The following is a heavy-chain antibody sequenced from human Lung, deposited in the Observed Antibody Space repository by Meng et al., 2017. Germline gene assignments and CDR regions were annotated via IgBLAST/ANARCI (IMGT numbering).Heavy chain of an antibody. V-gene: IGHV1-18*01. Sequence: QVQLVQSGAEVQKPGASVKVSCKSSCYTFIGDGISWVRQAPGQGLEWMGWISTYNGNTNYAQKFQGRVTMTTDTSTSTAYMELRSLRSDDTAVYYCAVMGLYGDYDNWYFDLWGRGTLVTVSS. CDR1: CYTFIGDG. D-gene: IGHD4-17*01. CDR2: ISTYNGNT. CDR3: AVMGLYGDYDNWYFDL. J-gene: IGHJ2*01.